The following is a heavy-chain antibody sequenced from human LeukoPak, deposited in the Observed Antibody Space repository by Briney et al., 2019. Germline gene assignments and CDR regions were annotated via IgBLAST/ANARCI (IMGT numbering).Heavy chain of an antibody. Sequence: GGSLRLSCAASGFTFSSYAMSWVRQAPGKGLEWVSAISGSGGSTYYADSVKGRFTISRDNSKNTLYLQMNSLRAEDTAVYYCARAPLYYYDSSGYYYGRGHTDYWGQGTLVTVSS. CDR1: GFTFSSYA. V-gene: IGHV3-23*01. J-gene: IGHJ4*02. CDR2: ISGSGGST. CDR3: ARAPLYYYDSSGYYYGRGHTDY. D-gene: IGHD3-22*01.